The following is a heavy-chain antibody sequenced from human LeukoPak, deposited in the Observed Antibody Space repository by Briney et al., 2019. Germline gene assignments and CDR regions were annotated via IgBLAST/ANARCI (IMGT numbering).Heavy chain of an antibody. Sequence: SETLSLTCTVSGGSINRYYWSWIRQAPGKGLEWIGHISYRGNTNYNPSLKSRVTMSVDTSQNQFSLKLTSVTAADTAVYFCAREFPSLRDGYIDVWGTGTTVTVSS. CDR2: ISYRGNT. J-gene: IGHJ6*03. V-gene: IGHV4-59*01. CDR1: GGSINRYY. D-gene: IGHD5-24*01. CDR3: AREFPSLRDGYIDV.